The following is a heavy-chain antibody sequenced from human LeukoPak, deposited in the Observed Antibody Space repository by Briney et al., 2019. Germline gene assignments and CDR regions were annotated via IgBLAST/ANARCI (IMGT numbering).Heavy chain of an antibody. D-gene: IGHD5/OR15-5a*01. V-gene: IGHV3-23*01. CDR2: ISAGGDIT. CDR1: GFTFSRHG. J-gene: IGHJ4*02. CDR3: AKDDGCLQFNS. Sequence: PGGSLRLSCVASGFTFSRHGLNWVRQAPGKVLEWVSGISAGGDITYYADSVKGRFTISRDNSKNTVYLQMNSLRAEDTAVYYCAKDDGCLQFNSWGQGTLVTVSS.